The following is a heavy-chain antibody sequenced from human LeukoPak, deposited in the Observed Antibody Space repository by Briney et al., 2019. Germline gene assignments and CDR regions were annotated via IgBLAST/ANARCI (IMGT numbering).Heavy chain of an antibody. CDR2: INPNSGGT. Sequence: ASVKVSCKASGYTFTGYHIHWVRQAPGQGLEWMGWINPNSGGTYYAQKFQGRVTMTRDTSISTAYMELSGLRSDDTAVYYCARDKAAAGTNYFDYWGQGTLVTVFS. J-gene: IGHJ4*02. CDR3: ARDKAAAGTNYFDY. V-gene: IGHV1-2*02. D-gene: IGHD6-13*01. CDR1: GYTFTGYH.